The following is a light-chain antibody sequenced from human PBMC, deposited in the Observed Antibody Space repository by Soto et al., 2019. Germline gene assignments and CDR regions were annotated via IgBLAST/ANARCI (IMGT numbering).Light chain of an antibody. J-gene: IGKJ2*01. V-gene: IGKV3-15*01. Sequence: EVMLTQSPGTLSLSPGERATLSFRASESFGSNLAWYQQKPGQAPRLLIHGASKRATGIPARFSGSGSGTEFTLTISSLQSEDFAVYYCQQYYKWPPETFGQGTKVDIK. CDR2: GAS. CDR1: ESFGSN. CDR3: QQYYKWPPET.